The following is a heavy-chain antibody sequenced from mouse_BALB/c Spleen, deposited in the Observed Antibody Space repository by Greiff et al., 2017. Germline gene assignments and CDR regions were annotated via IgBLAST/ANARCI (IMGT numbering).Heavy chain of an antibody. CDR1: GYSFTSYW. Sequence: EVQLQQSGTVLARPGASVKMSCKASGYSFTSYWMHWVKQRPGQGLEWIGAIYPGNSDTSYNQKFKGKAKLTAVTSASTAYMELSSLTNEDSAVYYCTREDDGYYGTWFAYGGQGTLVTVSA. V-gene: IGHV1-5*01. CDR2: IYPGNSDT. CDR3: TREDDGYYGTWFAY. D-gene: IGHD2-3*01. J-gene: IGHJ3*01.